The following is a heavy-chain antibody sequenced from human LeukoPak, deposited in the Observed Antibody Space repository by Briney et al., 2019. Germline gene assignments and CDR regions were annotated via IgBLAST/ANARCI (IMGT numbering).Heavy chain of an antibody. Sequence: ASVTVSCTASGYTFTSYYMHWVRQAPGQGLEWMGGIIPIFGTANYAQKFQGRVTITADESTSTAYMELSSLRSEDTAVYYCARGLNYGDSVSHSYGMDVWGQGTMVTVSS. CDR1: GYTFTSYY. V-gene: IGHV1-69*13. J-gene: IGHJ6*02. CDR2: IIPIFGTA. D-gene: IGHD4-17*01. CDR3: ARGLNYGDSVSHSYGMDV.